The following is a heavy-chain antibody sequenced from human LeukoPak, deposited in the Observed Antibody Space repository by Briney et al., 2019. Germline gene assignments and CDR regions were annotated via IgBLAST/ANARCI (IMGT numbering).Heavy chain of an antibody. CDR3: ARRATLYYYDSSGYYGGFDY. CDR1: GGSISSSSYY. CDR2: TYYSGST. D-gene: IGHD3-22*01. V-gene: IGHV4-39*01. J-gene: IGHJ4*02. Sequence: SETLSLTCTVSGGSISSSSYYWGWIRQPPGKGLEWIGSTYYSGSTYYNPSLKSRVTISVDTSKNQFSLKLSSVTAADTAVYYCARRATLYYYDSSGYYGGFDYWGQGTLVTVSS.